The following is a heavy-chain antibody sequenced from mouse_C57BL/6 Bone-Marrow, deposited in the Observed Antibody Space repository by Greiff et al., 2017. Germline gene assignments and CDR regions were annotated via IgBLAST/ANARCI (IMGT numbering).Heavy chain of an antibody. V-gene: IGHV7-3*01. J-gene: IGHJ1*03. CDR1: GFTFTDYY. Sequence: EVMLVESGGGLVQPGGSLSLSCAASGFTFTDYYMSWVRQPPGKALEWLGFIRNKANGYTTEYSASVKGRFTISRDNSQSILYLQMNALRAEDSATYYCARGRRYDYGDVWGTGTTVTVSS. CDR2: IRNKANGYTT. CDR3: ARGRRYDYGDV. D-gene: IGHD2-4*01.